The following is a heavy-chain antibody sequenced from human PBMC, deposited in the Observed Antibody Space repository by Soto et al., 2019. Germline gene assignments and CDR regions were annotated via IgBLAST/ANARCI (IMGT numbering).Heavy chain of an antibody. V-gene: IGHV5-10-1*01. Sequence: EVQLVQSGAEVKKPGESLRISCKGSGYSFTSYWISWVRQMPGKGLEWMGRIDPSDSYTNYSPSFQGHVTISADKSINPAYLQWSSLEASDTAMYYCARLAMATRRGYYGMDVWGQGTTVTVSS. J-gene: IGHJ6*02. CDR2: IDPSDSYT. CDR3: ARLAMATRRGYYGMDV. CDR1: GYSFTSYW. D-gene: IGHD5-12*01.